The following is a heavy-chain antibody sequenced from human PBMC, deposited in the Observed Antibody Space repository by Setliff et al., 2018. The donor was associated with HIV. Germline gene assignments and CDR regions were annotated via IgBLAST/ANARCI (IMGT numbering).Heavy chain of an antibody. CDR1: GDSISSHY. D-gene: IGHD3-22*01. J-gene: IGHJ4*02. CDR2: VYDSGIT. V-gene: IGHV4-59*11. CDR3: AGADYSDTSGYYSNFDY. Sequence: PSEPLSLTCSVSGDSISSHYWSWLRQPPGKGLEWIGYVYDSGITNYNVSLKSRVTISVDTSKKQFSLKLHSVTAADTAVYYCAGADYSDTSGYYSNFDYWGQGTLVTVSS.